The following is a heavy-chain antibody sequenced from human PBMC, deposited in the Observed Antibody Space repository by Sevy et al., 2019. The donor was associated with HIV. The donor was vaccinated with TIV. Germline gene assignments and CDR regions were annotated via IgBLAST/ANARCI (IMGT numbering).Heavy chain of an antibody. Sequence: GGSLRLSCAASGFSFSDAWLSWVRQVPGKGQEWVGRVRSKGDGGTAEYAAPVKGRFTIARDDSKNTMYVQMNNLKNEDTGIYYCTTEGADWGQGTLVTVSS. CDR1: GFSFSDAW. CDR3: TTEGAD. CDR2: VRSKGDGGTA. V-gene: IGHV3-15*01. J-gene: IGHJ1*01.